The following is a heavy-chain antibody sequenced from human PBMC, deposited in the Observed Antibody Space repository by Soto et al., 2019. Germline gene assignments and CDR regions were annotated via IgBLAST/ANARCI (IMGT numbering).Heavy chain of an antibody. Sequence: GGSLRLSCAASGFTVSSYGMHWVRQAPGKGLEWVAVIWYDGSNKYYANSVKGRFTISRDNSTNTVYLQMNSLRSEDTAVYYCARDFVVRGAQGWYYYYGMDVWGQGTTVTVSS. CDR3: ARDFVVRGAQGWYYYYGMDV. D-gene: IGHD3-10*01. V-gene: IGHV3-33*01. CDR2: IWYDGSNK. CDR1: GFTVSSYG. J-gene: IGHJ6*02.